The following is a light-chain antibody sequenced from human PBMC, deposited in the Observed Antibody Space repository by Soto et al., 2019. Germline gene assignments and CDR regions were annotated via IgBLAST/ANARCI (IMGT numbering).Light chain of an antibody. Sequence: IQMTQSPSTLSASVGDRVTITCRASQSISVWLAWYQQKPGKAPKLLIYRTSSLESGVASRFSGSGSGTEFTLTISSLQPDDFATYYCQQYSIYPITFGGGTKVEIK. CDR2: RTS. J-gene: IGKJ4*01. CDR3: QQYSIYPIT. CDR1: QSISVW. V-gene: IGKV1-5*03.